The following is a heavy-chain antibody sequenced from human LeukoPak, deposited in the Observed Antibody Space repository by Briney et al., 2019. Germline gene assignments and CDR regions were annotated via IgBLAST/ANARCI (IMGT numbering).Heavy chain of an antibody. CDR1: GFTFSSYE. Sequence: PGGSLRLSCAASGFTFSSYEMNWVRQAPGKGLEWVSYISSSGSTIYYADSVTGRFIISRDNSKNTLYLQMNSLRAEDTAVYYCAKNLALLDYWGQGTLVTVSS. D-gene: IGHD1-1*01. CDR2: ISSSGSTI. V-gene: IGHV3-48*03. CDR3: AKNLALLDY. J-gene: IGHJ4*02.